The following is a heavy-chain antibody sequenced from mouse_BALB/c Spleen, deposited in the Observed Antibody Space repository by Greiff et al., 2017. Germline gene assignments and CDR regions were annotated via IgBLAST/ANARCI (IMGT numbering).Heavy chain of an antibody. CDR2: INPYNGDT. CDR1: GYSFTGYF. CDR3: GKGNYYFDY. Sequence: VQLQQSGPELVKPGASVKISCKASGYSFTGYFMNWVKKSHGKSLEWIGRINPYNGDTFYNQKFKGKATLTVDKSSSTAHMELLSLTSEDSAVYYCGKGNYYFDYWGQGTTLTVSS. D-gene: IGHD2-1*01. V-gene: IGHV1-37*01. J-gene: IGHJ2*01.